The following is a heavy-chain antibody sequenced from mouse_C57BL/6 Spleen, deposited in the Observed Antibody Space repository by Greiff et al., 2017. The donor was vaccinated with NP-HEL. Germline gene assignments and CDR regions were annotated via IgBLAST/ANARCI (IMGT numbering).Heavy chain of an antibody. V-gene: IGHV5-4*01. Sequence: DVKLVESGGGLVKPGGSLKLSCAASGFTFSSYAMSWVRQTPEKRLEWVATISDGGSYTYYPDNVKGRFTISRDNAKNNLYLQMSHLKSEDTAMYYCAREGYSNYERFAYWGQGTLVTVSA. CDR2: ISDGGSYT. D-gene: IGHD2-5*01. CDR1: GFTFSSYA. CDR3: AREGYSNYERFAY. J-gene: IGHJ3*01.